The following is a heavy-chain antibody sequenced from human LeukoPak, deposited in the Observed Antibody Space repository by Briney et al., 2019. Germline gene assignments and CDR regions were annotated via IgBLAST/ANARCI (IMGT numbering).Heavy chain of an antibody. D-gene: IGHD3-9*01. CDR2: ISSSSSYI. V-gene: IGHV3-21*04. CDR3: ARGGGLRYFDWLLDY. Sequence: GGSLRLSCAASGFTFSSYSMNWVRQAPGKGLEWVSSISSSSSYIYYADSVKGRFTISRDNAKNSLYLQMNSLRAEDTAVYYCARGGGLRYFDWLLDYWGQGTLVTVSS. J-gene: IGHJ4*02. CDR1: GFTFSSYS.